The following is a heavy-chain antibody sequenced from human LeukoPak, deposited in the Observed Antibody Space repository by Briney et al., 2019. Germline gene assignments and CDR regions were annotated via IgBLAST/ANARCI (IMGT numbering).Heavy chain of an antibody. V-gene: IGHV1-2*02. D-gene: IGHD4-11*01. CDR1: GYTFTGYY. Sequence: ASVKVSCKASGYTFTGYYMHWVRQAPGQGLEWMGLINPSSGGTNYSQKFHGRVTMTRDTSISTAYMELSRLRSDDTAVYYCARTVTTIDWFDPWGQGTLVTVSS. J-gene: IGHJ5*02. CDR3: ARTVTTIDWFDP. CDR2: INPSSGGT.